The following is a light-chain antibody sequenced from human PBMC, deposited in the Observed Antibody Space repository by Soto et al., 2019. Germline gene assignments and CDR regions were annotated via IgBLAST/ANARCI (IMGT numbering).Light chain of an antibody. CDR2: GAS. CDR1: QSVSSY. J-gene: IGKJ2*01. Sequence: EIVLTQSPATLSLSPGERATLSCRASQSVSSYLAWYQQKPGQAPRLLIYGASNRATDIPARFSGSGSGTDFPLLISSLEPEDFAVYYCQHRGKWPRTFGQGTKLEI. V-gene: IGKV3-11*01. CDR3: QHRGKWPRT.